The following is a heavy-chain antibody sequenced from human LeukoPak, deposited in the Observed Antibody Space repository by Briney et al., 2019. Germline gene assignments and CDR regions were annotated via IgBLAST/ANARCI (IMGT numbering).Heavy chain of an antibody. CDR3: ARFQHYYYDSSGLNAGFDY. D-gene: IGHD3-22*01. Sequence: PSQTLSLTCAVSGGSISSGGYSWSWLRQPPGKGLEWIGYIYHSGSTYYNPSLKSRVTISVDTSKNQFSLKLSSVTAADTAVYYCARFQHYYYDSSGLNAGFDYWGQGTLVTVSS. V-gene: IGHV4-30-2*01. J-gene: IGHJ4*02. CDR2: IYHSGST. CDR1: GGSISSGGYS.